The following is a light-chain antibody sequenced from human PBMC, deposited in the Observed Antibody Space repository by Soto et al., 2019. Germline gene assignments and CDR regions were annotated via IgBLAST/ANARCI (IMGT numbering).Light chain of an antibody. Sequence: QSALTQPASVSGSPGQSITISCTGTSSDVGSYNYVSWHQQHPGQAPQLMIYEVTNRASGVPDRFSASKSGNPASLATSGVQAVDGADYYCSSYRSSSTYVFGTGTKLTVL. J-gene: IGLJ1*01. CDR2: EVT. CDR3: SSYRSSSTYV. CDR1: SSDVGSYNY. V-gene: IGLV2-14*01.